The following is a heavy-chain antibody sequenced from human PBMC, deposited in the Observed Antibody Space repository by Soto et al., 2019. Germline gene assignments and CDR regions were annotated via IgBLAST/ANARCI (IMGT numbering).Heavy chain of an antibody. J-gene: IGHJ4*02. D-gene: IGHD6-13*01. CDR3: AREMATAGLYCFDY. V-gene: IGHV3-74*01. CDR1: GFTFSSYW. CDR2: MNSDGSSI. Sequence: EVQLVESGGDLVQPGGSLRLSCAASGFTFSSYWMHWVRQAPGKGLVWVSRMNSDGSSITYADSVKGRFTISRDSAKNTNYLQVHSLRAEDTAVYYCAREMATAGLYCFDYWGQGTLATVAA.